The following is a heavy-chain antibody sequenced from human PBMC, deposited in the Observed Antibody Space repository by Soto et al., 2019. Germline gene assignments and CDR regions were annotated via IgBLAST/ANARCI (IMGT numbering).Heavy chain of an antibody. D-gene: IGHD3-16*02. CDR1: GGSFSGYY. Sequence: PSETLSLTCAFYGGSFSGYYWSWIRQPPGKGLEWIGEINHSGSTNYNPSLKSRVTISVDTSKNQFSLKLSSVTAADTAVYYCARGPTYYDYIWGSYPKYYFDYWGQGTLVTVSS. V-gene: IGHV4-34*01. J-gene: IGHJ4*02. CDR2: INHSGST. CDR3: ARGPTYYDYIWGSYPKYYFDY.